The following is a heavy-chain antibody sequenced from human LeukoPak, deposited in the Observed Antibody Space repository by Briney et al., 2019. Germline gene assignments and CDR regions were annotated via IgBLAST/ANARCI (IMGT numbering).Heavy chain of an antibody. CDR1: RFTVSSNY. V-gene: IGHV3-33*08. D-gene: IGHD2-8*02. CDR2: IWYDGSKK. CDR3: ARDSILLAESYYHHYGLDV. Sequence: GGSLRLSCAASRFTVSSNYMSWVRQAPGKGLEWVAVIWYDGSKKYYADSVKGRFIISRDNSRNTLYLQMNSLRVEDTTVYYCARDSILLAESYYHHYGLDVWGQGTTVSVSS. J-gene: IGHJ6*02.